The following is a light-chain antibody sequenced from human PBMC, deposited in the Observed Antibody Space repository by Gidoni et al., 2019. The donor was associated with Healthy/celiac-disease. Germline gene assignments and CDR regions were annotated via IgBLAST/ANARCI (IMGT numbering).Light chain of an antibody. Sequence: QSVLTQPPSASGTPGQRVTISCSGSSSNSGSHTVNWYQQLPGTAPKRLIYSNNQRPSGVPDRFSGSKSGTSASLAISGLQSEDEADYYCAAWDDSLNGYYVFGTGTKVTVL. CDR3: AAWDDSLNGYYV. CDR1: SSNSGSHT. J-gene: IGLJ1*01. V-gene: IGLV1-44*01. CDR2: SNN.